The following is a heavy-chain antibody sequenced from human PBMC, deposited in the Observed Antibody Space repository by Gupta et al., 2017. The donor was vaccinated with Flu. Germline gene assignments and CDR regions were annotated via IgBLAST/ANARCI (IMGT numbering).Heavy chain of an antibody. CDR2: IAHAGSVK. J-gene: IGHJ4*02. D-gene: IGHD6-19*01. CDR1: GFMFSDYG. Sequence: QLHLVESGGGVVQPGGSVRLSCEASGFMFSDYGMQWVRQAPGKGLEWVAVIAHAGSVKFYADPVKGRFTISRDNSRNTMYLYMNSLRGEDTALYYCAKERTPRSSSGWPFDCWGQGTLVTVSS. CDR3: AKERTPRSSSGWPFDC. V-gene: IGHV3-30*18.